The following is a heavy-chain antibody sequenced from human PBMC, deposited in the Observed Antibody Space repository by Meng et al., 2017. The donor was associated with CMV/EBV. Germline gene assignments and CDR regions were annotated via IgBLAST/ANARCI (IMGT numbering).Heavy chain of an antibody. D-gene: IGHD5-18*01. J-gene: IGHJ4*02. CDR3: ARHGDTAMVVGIDY. V-gene: IGHV4-4*07. Sequence: QGQLPGAGPGLGKPSETLSLTCTVSGGSISSYYWGWIRQPAGKGLEWIGRIYTSGSTNYNPSLKSRVTMSVDTSKNQFSLKLSSVTAADTAVYYCARHGDTAMVVGIDYWGQGTLVTVSS. CDR2: IYTSGST. CDR1: GGSISSYY.